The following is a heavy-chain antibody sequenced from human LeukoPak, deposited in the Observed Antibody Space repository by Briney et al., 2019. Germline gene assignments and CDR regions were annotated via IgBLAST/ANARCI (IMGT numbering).Heavy chain of an antibody. CDR1: GFTFSSYA. CDR2: ISGSGGST. Sequence: GGSLRLSCAASGFTFSSYAMSWVRQAPGKGLEWVSAISGSGGSTYYADSVKGRFTISRDNAKNSLYLQMNSLRAEDTAVYYCARDRGYYDFWSGYSVVPYFDYWGQGTLVTVSS. J-gene: IGHJ4*02. D-gene: IGHD3-3*01. CDR3: ARDRGYYDFWSGYSVVPYFDY. V-gene: IGHV3-23*01.